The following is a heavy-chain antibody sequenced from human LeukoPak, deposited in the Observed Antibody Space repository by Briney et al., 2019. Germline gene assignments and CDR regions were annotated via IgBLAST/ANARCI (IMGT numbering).Heavy chain of an antibody. CDR2: IYYSGST. J-gene: IGHJ4*02. V-gene: IGHV4-31*03. D-gene: IGHD6-13*01. CDR1: GGSISSGGYY. CDR3: ARGRWHPSVRVDY. Sequence: PSETLSLTCTVSGGSISSGGYYWSWIRQHPGKGLEWIGYIYYSGSTYYNPSLKSRVTISVDTSKNQFSLKLSSVTAADTAVYYCARGRWHPSVRVDYWGQGTLVTVSS.